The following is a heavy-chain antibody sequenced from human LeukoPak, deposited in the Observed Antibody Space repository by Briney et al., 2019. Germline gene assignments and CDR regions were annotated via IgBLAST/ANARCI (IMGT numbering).Heavy chain of an antibody. V-gene: IGHV3-48*03. CDR1: GFTFSSYE. CDR3: ARTPIKLRYSFDP. Sequence: GGSLRLSCAASGFTFSSYEVNWVRQAPGKGLEWVSYISSSGSTIYYADSVKGRFTISRDNAKNSLYLQMNSLRAEDTAVYYCARTPIKLRYSFDPWGQGTLVTVSS. CDR2: ISSSGSTI. J-gene: IGHJ5*02. D-gene: IGHD3-9*01.